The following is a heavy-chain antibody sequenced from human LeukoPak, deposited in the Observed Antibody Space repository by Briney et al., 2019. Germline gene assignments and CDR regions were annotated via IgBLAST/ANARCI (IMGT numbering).Heavy chain of an antibody. CDR1: GGSISSSSFY. J-gene: IGHJ4*02. CDR2: IYYSGNT. D-gene: IGHD1-26*01. CDR3: AKHAGAFYYFGY. V-gene: IGHV4-39*01. Sequence: SETLSLTCTVSGGSISSSSFYWGWIRQPPGKGLEWIGSIYYSGNTYYNPSLKSRVTTSVDTSKNQFSLKLSSVTAADTAVYYCAKHAGAFYYFGYWGQGTLVTVSS.